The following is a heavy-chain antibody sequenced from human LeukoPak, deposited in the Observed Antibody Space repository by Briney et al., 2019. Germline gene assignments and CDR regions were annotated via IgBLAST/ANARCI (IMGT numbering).Heavy chain of an antibody. V-gene: IGHV4-39*01. Sequence: SETLSLTCTVSSASISSSRYYWGWIRQSPGKGLEWLGSIYYSWSTYYNTSLKSRVAISVDTSKTQVSLNLTSVTAADTAVYYCARAVEMSTIHPGFDFWGQGALVTVSS. CDR1: SASISSSRYY. J-gene: IGHJ4*02. CDR2: IYYSWST. CDR3: ARAVEMSTIHPGFDF. D-gene: IGHD5-24*01.